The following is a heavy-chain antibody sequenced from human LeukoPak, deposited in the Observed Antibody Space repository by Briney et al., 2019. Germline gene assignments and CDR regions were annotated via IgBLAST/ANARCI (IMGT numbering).Heavy chain of an antibody. J-gene: IGHJ6*04. CDR2: INRSGST. D-gene: IGHD3-9*01. CDR1: GGSFSGYY. Sequence: SETLSLTCAVYGGSFSGYYWSWIRQPPGKGLEWIGEINRSGSTNYNPSLKSRVTISVDTSKNQFSLKLSSVTAADTAVYYCARGRYFDWLVHYYYYGMDVWGKGTTVTVSS. V-gene: IGHV4-34*01. CDR3: ARGRYFDWLVHYYYYGMDV.